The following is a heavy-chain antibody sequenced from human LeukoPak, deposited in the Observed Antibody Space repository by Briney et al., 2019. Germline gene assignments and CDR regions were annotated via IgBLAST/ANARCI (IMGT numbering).Heavy chain of an antibody. CDR1: GGSFTDYY. CDR2: INHSGST. J-gene: IGHJ4*02. V-gene: IGHV4-34*01. CDR3: ARALSRAGDY. Sequence: SETLSLTCAVYGGSFTDYYWSWIRQPPGKGLEWIGEINHSGSTNYNPSLKSRVTISVDTSKNQFSLKLSSVTAADTAVYYCARALSRAGDYWGQGTLVTVSS. D-gene: IGHD6-19*01.